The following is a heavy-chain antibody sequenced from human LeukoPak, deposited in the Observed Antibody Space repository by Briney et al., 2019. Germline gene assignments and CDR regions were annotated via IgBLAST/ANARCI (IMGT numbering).Heavy chain of an antibody. V-gene: IGHV3-30*04. Sequence: GGSLRLSCAASGLTFSTYAMNWVRQVPGKGLEWVALISFDEIYKYYTDSVKGRFTISRDNSKNTLYLQMNSLRAEDTAVYYCARDSGSYSYYYYYGMDVWGQGTTVTVSS. D-gene: IGHD1-26*01. CDR3: ARDSGSYSYYYYYGMDV. J-gene: IGHJ6*02. CDR2: ISFDEIYK. CDR1: GLTFSTYA.